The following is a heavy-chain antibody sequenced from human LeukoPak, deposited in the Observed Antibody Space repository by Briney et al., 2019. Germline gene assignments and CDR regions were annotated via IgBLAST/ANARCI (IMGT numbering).Heavy chain of an antibody. V-gene: IGHV1-69*13. CDR3: AREEREYCGGDCNDAFDI. J-gene: IGHJ3*02. CDR2: IIPIFGTA. D-gene: IGHD2-21*02. Sequence: SVKVSCKASGGTFSSYAISWVRQAPGQGLEWMGGIIPIFGTANYAQKFQGRVTITADESTSTAYMELSSLRSEDTAAYYCAREEREYCGGDCNDAFDIWGQGTMVTVSS. CDR1: GGTFSSYA.